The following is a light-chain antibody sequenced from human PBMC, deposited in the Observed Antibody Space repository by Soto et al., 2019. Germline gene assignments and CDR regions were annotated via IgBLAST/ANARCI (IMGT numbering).Light chain of an antibody. J-gene: IGKJ3*01. CDR2: KAS. CDR3: QQYNNYVFT. Sequence: DIQMTQSPSTLSASVGDRVTITCRASQSSSSWLAWYQQKPGKAPKLLIYKASSLESGVPSRFSGSGSGTEFTLTISSLQPDDFATYYCQQYNNYVFTFGPGTKVDIK. CDR1: QSSSSW. V-gene: IGKV1-5*03.